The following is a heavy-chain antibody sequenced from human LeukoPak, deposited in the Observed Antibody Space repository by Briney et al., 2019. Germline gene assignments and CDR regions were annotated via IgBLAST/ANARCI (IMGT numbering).Heavy chain of an antibody. V-gene: IGHV1-8*01. CDR3: ARALGDCSSTSCYYNWFDP. CDR1: GYTFTSYD. J-gene: IGHJ5*02. CDR2: MNPNSGNT. Sequence: GASVKVSCKASGYTFTSYDINWVRQATGQGLEWMGWMNPNSGNTGYAQKFQGRVTMTRNTSISTAYMELSSLRSEDTAVYHCARALGDCSSTSCYYNWFDPWGQGTLVTVSS. D-gene: IGHD2-2*01.